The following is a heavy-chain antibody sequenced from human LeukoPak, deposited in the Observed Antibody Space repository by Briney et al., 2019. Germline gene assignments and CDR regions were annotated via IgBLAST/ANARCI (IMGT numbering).Heavy chain of an antibody. CDR1: GFTFSSYA. V-gene: IGHV3-74*01. J-gene: IGHJ3*02. CDR3: ARGGRDGKSGAFDI. Sequence: GGSLRLSCAASGFTFSSYAMSWVRQAPGKGLVWVSRINSDGSSTNYADSVKGRFTISRDIAKNTLYLQMNSLRAEDTAVYYCARGGRDGKSGAFDIWGQGTMVTVSS. CDR2: INSDGSST. D-gene: IGHD2-21*02.